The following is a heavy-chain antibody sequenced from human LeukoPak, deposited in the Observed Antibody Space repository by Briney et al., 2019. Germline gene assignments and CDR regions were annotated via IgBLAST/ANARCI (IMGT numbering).Heavy chain of an antibody. CDR2: INSDGSST. D-gene: IGHD6-19*01. CDR1: GFTFDDYA. V-gene: IGHV3-74*01. J-gene: IGHJ3*02. Sequence: PGGSLRLSCAASGFTFDDYAMHWVRQAPGKGLVWVSRINSDGSSTSYADSVKGRFTISRDNAKNTLYLQMNSLRAEDTAVYYCASFIFSGWSYDAFDIWGQGTMVTVSS. CDR3: ASFIFSGWSYDAFDI.